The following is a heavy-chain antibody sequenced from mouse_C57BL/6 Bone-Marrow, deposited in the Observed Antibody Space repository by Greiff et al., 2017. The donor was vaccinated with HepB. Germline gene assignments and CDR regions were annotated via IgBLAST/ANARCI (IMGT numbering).Heavy chain of an antibody. V-gene: IGHV1-81*01. J-gene: IGHJ2*01. Sequence: VQLQESGAELARPGASVKLSCKASGYTFTSYGISWVKQRTGQGLEWIGEIYPRSGNTYYNEKFKGKATLTADKSSSTAYMELRSLTSEDSAVYFCARPFYYGSSLGYFDYWGQGTTLTVSS. CDR1: GYTFTSYG. D-gene: IGHD1-1*01. CDR2: IYPRSGNT. CDR3: ARPFYYGSSLGYFDY.